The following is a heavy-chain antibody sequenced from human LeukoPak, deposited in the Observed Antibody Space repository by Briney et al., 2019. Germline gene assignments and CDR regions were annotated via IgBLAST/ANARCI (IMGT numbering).Heavy chain of an antibody. CDR3: ARDSDDFWSGYQNWFDP. J-gene: IGHJ5*02. CDR2: INPSGGST. V-gene: IGHV1-46*01. CDR1: GYTFTSYY. Sequence: ASVKVSCKASGYTFTSYYMHWVRQAPGQGLEWMGIINPSGGSTSYAQKLQGRVTMTTDTSTSTAYMELRSLRSDDTAVYYCARDSDDFWSGYQNWFDPWGQGTLVTVSS. D-gene: IGHD3-3*01.